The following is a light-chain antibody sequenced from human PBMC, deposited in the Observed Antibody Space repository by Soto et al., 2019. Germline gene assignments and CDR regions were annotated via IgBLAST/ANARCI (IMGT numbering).Light chain of an antibody. Sequence: EIVLTQSPGTLSLSPGERATLSCRASQSVISTYLAWYQQKPGQAPRLLIYGASSRATGIPDRFSGSGSGTDFTLTISRLEPEDWAGYYCQQYRDSLGTFGQGTKVEIK. J-gene: IGKJ1*01. CDR2: GAS. V-gene: IGKV3-20*01. CDR1: QSVISTY. CDR3: QQYRDSLGT.